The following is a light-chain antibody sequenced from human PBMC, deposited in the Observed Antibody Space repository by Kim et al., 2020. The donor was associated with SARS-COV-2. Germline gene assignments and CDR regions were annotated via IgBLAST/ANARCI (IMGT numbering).Light chain of an antibody. V-gene: IGKV3-20*01. Sequence: SPGERATPSCRASQRVNSIYLAWYQQKPGQAPRLLIYGASSRATGIPDRFSGSGSGTDFTLTISRLEPEDFAVYYCQQYGSSPLTFGGGTKVDIK. J-gene: IGKJ4*01. CDR2: GAS. CDR3: QQYGSSPLT. CDR1: QRVNSIY.